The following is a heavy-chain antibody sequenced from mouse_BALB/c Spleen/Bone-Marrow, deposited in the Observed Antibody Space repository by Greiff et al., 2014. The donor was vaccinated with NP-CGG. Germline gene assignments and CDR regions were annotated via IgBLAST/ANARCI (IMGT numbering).Heavy chain of an antibody. J-gene: IGHJ4*01. D-gene: IGHD1-2*01. CDR1: GFSLTNYG. Sequence: QVQLKESGPGLVAPSQSLSITCTVSGFSLTNYGVHWVRQPPGKGLEWLGVIWADGSTNYNSALMSRLSISEDNSKSQVFFQMNSLQTDDTAMYYCARITTATGAMGYWGQRTSVTVSS. CDR2: IWADGST. CDR3: ARITTATGAMGY. V-gene: IGHV2-9*02.